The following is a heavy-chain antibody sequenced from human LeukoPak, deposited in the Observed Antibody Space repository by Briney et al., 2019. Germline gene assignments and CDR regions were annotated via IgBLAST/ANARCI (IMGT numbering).Heavy chain of an antibody. V-gene: IGHV3-30*18. D-gene: IGHD3-22*01. CDR1: GFTFSSYG. CDR2: ISYDGSNK. CDR3: AKDRVTYYYDSRTPTF. J-gene: IGHJ4*02. Sequence: GGSLRLSCAASGFTFSSYGMHWVRQAPGKGLEWVAVISYDGSNKYYADSVKGRFTISRDNSKNTLYLQMNSLRAEDTAVYYCAKDRVTYYYDSRTPTFWGQGTLVTVSS.